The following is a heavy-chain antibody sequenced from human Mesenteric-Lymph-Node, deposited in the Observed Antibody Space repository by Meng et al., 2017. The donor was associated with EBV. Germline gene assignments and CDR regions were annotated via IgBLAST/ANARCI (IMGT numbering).Heavy chain of an antibody. V-gene: IGHV4-4*02. Sequence: QVHLPESGPGLVKPSGTLSLTCTISGCSLTSGDWWSWVRQTPGKGLEWIGQVYHRGSSSYNPSLKSRATISVDNSNNQFSLRLTSVTAADTAVYYCARGLGGSRNYYFDYWGQGTLVTVSS. CDR3: ARGLGGSRNYYFDY. CDR2: VYHRGSS. CDR1: GCSLTSGDW. J-gene: IGHJ4*02. D-gene: IGHD3-16*01.